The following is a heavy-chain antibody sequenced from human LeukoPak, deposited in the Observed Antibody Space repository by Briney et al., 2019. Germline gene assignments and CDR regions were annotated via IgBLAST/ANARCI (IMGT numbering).Heavy chain of an antibody. V-gene: IGHV3-9*01. CDR2: ISWNSGSI. D-gene: IGHD6-13*01. J-gene: IGHJ4*02. CDR3: AKGIYSSSWYYFDY. Sequence: PGRSLRLSCAASGFTFDDYAMHWVRQAPGKGLEWVSGISWNSGSIGYADSVKGRFTISRDNAKNSLYLQMNSLRAEDTALYYCAKGIYSSSWYYFDYWGQGTLVTASS. CDR1: GFTFDDYA.